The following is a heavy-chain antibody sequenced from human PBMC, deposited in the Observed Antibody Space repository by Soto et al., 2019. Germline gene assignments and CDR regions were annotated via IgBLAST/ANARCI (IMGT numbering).Heavy chain of an antibody. CDR2: ISSNSDTI. J-gene: IGHJ4*02. CDR1: GFTADDYA. CDR3: AKDMKWGGMTTIHYFDS. D-gene: IGHD4-17*01. Sequence: EVQLVESGGGWVQPGRSLRLSCVASGFTADDYAMHWVRQAPGKGLEWVSGISSNSDTIDYADSVKGRFTISRENAKKSLFLQMNGLRPEDTALYYCAKDMKWGGMTTIHYFDSWGQGTLVTVSS. V-gene: IGHV3-9*02.